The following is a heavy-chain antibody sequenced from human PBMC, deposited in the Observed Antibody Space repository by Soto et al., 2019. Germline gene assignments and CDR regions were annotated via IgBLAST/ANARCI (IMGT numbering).Heavy chain of an antibody. V-gene: IGHV3-15*01. Sequence: EVQLVESGGGLVTPGGSLVLSCAASGFTFSDAWMAWARQTPGRGPEWVGRIRSKADGGATEYAASVEGRFTVTRDDSKNMFYLQMSSLKTEDTAVYYCNTFIVEAAEIEDYFYGIDVWGQGTTVTVSS. D-gene: IGHD3-22*01. CDR3: NTFIVEAAEIEDYFYGIDV. J-gene: IGHJ6*02. CDR2: IRSKADGGAT. CDR1: GFTFSDAW.